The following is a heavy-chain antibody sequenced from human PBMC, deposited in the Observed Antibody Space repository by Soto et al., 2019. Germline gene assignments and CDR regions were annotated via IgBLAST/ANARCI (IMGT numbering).Heavy chain of an antibody. J-gene: IGHJ4*02. D-gene: IGHD3-22*01. CDR2: IIPIFETA. V-gene: IGHV1-69*06. CDR1: GDTFDIYG. Sequence: QVELVQSGAEVKKPGSSVKVSCKASGDTFDIYGFNWVRQAPGEGLEWMGVIIPIFETADYAQKFQGRVSITADKSTSTAYMELGSLTSEDTAVYYCARGGIHFADSSGHAFDFWGQGTLVTVSS. CDR3: ARGGIHFADSSGHAFDF.